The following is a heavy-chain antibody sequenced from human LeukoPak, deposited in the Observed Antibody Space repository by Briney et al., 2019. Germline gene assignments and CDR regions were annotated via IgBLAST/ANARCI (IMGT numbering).Heavy chain of an antibody. J-gene: IGHJ3*02. D-gene: IGHD2-15*01. CDR1: GFTFDDYA. V-gene: IGHV3-9*01. CDR3: AKESVVVAATGAFDI. Sequence: GVCLRLSCAASGFTFDDYAMHWVRQAPGKGLEWVTGISWNSGSIGYADSVKGRFAISRDNAKNSLYLQMNSLRAEDTALYYCAKESVVVAATGAFDIWGQGTMVTVSS. CDR2: ISWNSGSI.